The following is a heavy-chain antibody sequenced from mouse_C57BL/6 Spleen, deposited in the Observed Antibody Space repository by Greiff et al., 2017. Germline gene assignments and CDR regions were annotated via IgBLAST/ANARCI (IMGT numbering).Heavy chain of an antibody. Sequence: VQLKESGAELVRPGASVKLSCTASGFNIKDYYMHWVKQRPEQGLEWIGRIDPEDGDTEYAPKFQGKATMTADTASNTAYLQLSSLTSEDTAVYYCTTGYGSSSFAYWGQGTLVTVSA. CDR2: IDPEDGDT. J-gene: IGHJ3*01. CDR3: TTGYGSSSFAY. CDR1: GFNIKDYY. D-gene: IGHD1-1*01. V-gene: IGHV14-1*01.